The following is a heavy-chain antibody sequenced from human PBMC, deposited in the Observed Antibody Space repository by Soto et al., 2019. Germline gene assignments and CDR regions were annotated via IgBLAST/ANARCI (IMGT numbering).Heavy chain of an antibody. V-gene: IGHV1-18*01. CDR3: ARSSPPAGY. CDR1: GYTFTSYA. Sequence: QVQLVQSGAEVKKPGASVKVSCKASGYTFTSYAISWVRQAPGQGLEWMGWISAYNGNTNYAQKLQGRVTMTTDTSTTPAYMELRSLRSDATAVNYCARSSPPAGYWVQGTLVTVSS. CDR2: ISAYNGNT. J-gene: IGHJ4*02.